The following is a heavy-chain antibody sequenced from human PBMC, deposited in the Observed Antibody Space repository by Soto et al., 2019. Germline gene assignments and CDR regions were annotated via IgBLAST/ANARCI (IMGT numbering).Heavy chain of an antibody. J-gene: IGHJ4*02. CDR2: IIPILGIA. D-gene: IGHD3-10*01. V-gene: IGHV1-69*02. CDR1: GGTFSSYT. CDR3: ARSYGSGSYYYFDY. Sequence: QVQLVQSGAEVKKPGSSVKVSCKASGGTFSSYTISWVRQAPGQGLEWMGRIIPILGIANYAQKFQGRVTSNADKSTSTAYMKLSSLRSEDTAVYYCARSYGSGSYYYFDYWGQGTLVTVSS.